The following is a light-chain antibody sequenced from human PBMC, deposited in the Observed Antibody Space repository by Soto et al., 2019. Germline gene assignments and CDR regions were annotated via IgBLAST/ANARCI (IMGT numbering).Light chain of an antibody. CDR2: EVR. CDR1: MRDVGAYNL. CDR3: SGYTARSTLV. J-gene: IGLJ3*02. V-gene: IGLV2-14*01. Sequence: QSVLTQPASVSGSAGQSITISCSGTMRDVGAYNLVSWYQQHPGTAPKLIIYEVRNRPSGISSRFSDSRSGNTASLSISGLQSEDEGDYYCSGYTARSTLVVVGGTKLTVL.